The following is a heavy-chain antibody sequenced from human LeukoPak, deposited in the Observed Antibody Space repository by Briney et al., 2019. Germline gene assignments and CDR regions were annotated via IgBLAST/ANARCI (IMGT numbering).Heavy chain of an antibody. J-gene: IGHJ4*02. Sequence: GGSLRLSCATSGFTFSSYAMSWVDQAPGKGLEGVPGFSGSGASTYYADSVKSRFTIYRDNSKNTLYLQMDNQRPEDTAMYYCAKDESHSSGWYYFDYWGQGTLVTVSS. CDR2: FSGSGAST. CDR3: AKDESHSSGWYYFDY. V-gene: IGHV3-23*01. CDR1: GFTFSSYA. D-gene: IGHD6-19*01.